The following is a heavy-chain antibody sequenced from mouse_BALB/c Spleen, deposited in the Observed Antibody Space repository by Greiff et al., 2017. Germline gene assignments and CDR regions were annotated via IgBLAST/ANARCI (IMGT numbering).Heavy chain of an antibody. Sequence: VMLVESGPRLVAPSQSLSITCTVSGFSLTSYGVHWVRQPPGKGLEWLGVIWAGGSTNYNSALMSRLSISKDNSKSQVFLKMNSLQTDDTAMYYCARDEGYYGYDDYAMDYWGQGTSVTVSS. CDR1: GFSLTSYG. D-gene: IGHD2-2*01. V-gene: IGHV2-9*02. CDR2: IWAGGST. CDR3: ARDEGYYGYDDYAMDY. J-gene: IGHJ4*01.